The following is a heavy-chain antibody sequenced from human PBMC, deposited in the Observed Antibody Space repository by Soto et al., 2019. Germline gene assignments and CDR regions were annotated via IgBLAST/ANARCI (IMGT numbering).Heavy chain of an antibody. Sequence: RASVKVSCKASGYTFTSYYMHWVRQAPGQGLEWMGIINPSGGSTSYAQKFQGRVTMTRDTSTSTVYMELSSLRSEDTAVYYCARALGSMVRGVYYYYYGMDVWGQGTTVTVS. J-gene: IGHJ6*02. CDR1: GYTFTSYY. V-gene: IGHV1-46*01. D-gene: IGHD3-10*01. CDR3: ARALGSMVRGVYYYYYGMDV. CDR2: INPSGGST.